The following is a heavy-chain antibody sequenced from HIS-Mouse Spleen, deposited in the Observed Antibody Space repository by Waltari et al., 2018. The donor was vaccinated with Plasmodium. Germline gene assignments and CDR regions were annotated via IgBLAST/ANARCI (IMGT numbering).Heavy chain of an antibody. V-gene: IGHV3-30*18. D-gene: IGHD3-3*01. CDR2: ISNDGSNK. Sequence: QVKLVESGGGVVQPGRSLRTHCAASGFTFSRHGLPGVRQAPGKGLEWVAVISNDGSNKNYADSVKGRFTITRDNSKNTLYLQMNSLRAEDTAVYYCAKEVLGYYDFWSRPDYWGQGTLVTVSS. CDR1: GFTFSRHG. J-gene: IGHJ4*02. CDR3: AKEVLGYYDFWSRPDY.